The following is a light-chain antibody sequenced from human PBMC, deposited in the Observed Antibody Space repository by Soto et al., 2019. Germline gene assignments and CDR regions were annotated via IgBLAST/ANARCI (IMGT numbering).Light chain of an antibody. J-gene: IGKJ1*01. CDR3: QQYFATPWT. CDR2: WAS. V-gene: IGKV4-1*01. Sequence: IVMTQSPDSLTVCLGERATITCKTRQSLLYTSNNENYLAWYQQKPGQAPELLIYWASSRESGVPDRFTGSGSGTDFTLTISDLQAADVAVYYCQQYFATPWTFGQGTKVEIK. CDR1: QSLLYTSNNENY.